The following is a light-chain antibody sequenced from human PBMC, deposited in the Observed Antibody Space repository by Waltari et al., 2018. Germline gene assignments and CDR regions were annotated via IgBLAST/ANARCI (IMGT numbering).Light chain of an antibody. CDR3: QQSYSTPT. CDR1: QSISSY. V-gene: IGKV1-39*01. CDR2: AAY. J-gene: IGKJ4*01. Sequence: DIQMTRSPSSLSASVGDRVTITCRASQSISSYLNWYQQKPGKAPKRLIYAAYSLQSGVPSRFSGSGSGTDFTLTISSLQPEDFATYYCQQSYSTPTFGGGTKVEIK.